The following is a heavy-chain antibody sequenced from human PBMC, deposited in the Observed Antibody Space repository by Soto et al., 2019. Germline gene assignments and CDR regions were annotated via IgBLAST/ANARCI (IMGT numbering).Heavy chain of an antibody. D-gene: IGHD6-19*01. CDR3: ARERSGWGAFDI. V-gene: IGHV1-8*01. Sequence: ASVKVSCKASGYTLTIYDINWVRQATGQGLEWMGWMNPNSGNTAYAQKFQGRVTMTRNTSISTACKELSSLRSEDTAVYYCARERSGWGAFDIWGQGTMVTVSS. CDR1: GYTLTIYD. CDR2: MNPNSGNT. J-gene: IGHJ3*02.